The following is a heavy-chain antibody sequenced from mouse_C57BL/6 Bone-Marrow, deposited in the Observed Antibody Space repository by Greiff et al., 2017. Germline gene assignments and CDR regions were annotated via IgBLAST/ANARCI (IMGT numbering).Heavy chain of an antibody. V-gene: IGHV1-19*01. D-gene: IGHD1-1*01. CDR2: INPYNGGT. Sequence: EVQLQQSGPVLVKPGASVKMSCKASGYTFTDYYMNWVKQSHGKSLEWIGVINPYNGGTSYNQKFKGKATLTVDKSSSTAYMELNSLTSEDSAVYYCARDDYGSSGYFDVWGTGTTVTVSS. CDR1: GYTFTDYY. J-gene: IGHJ1*03. CDR3: ARDDYGSSGYFDV.